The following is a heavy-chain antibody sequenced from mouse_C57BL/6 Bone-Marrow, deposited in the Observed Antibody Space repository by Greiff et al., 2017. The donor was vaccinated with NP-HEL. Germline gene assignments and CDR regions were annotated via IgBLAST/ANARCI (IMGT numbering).Heavy chain of an antibody. D-gene: IGHD1-1*01. CDR1: GFNIKNTY. CDR2: IDPANGNT. Sequence: EVQLQQSVAELVRPGASVKLSCTASGFNIKNTYMHWVKQRPEQGLEWIGRIDPANGNTKYAPKFQGKATITADTSSNTAYLQLSSLTSEDTAIYYCAPYYYGSSYALYYYAMDYWGQGTSVTVSS. J-gene: IGHJ4*01. CDR3: APYYYGSSYALYYYAMDY. V-gene: IGHV14-3*01.